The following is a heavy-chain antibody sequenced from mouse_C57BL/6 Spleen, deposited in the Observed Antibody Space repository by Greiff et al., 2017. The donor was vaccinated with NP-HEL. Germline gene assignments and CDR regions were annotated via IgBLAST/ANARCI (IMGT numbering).Heavy chain of an antibody. D-gene: IGHD2-1*01. CDR3: ARWDGNYYFDY. CDR2: INPNNGGT. Sequence: VQLQQSGPELVKPGASVKISCKASGYTFTDYYMNWVKQSHGKSLEWIGDINPNNGGTSYNQKFKGKATLTVDKSSSTAYMELRSLTSEDSAVYYCARWDGNYYFDYWGQGTTLTVSS. CDR1: GYTFTDYY. J-gene: IGHJ2*01. V-gene: IGHV1-26*01.